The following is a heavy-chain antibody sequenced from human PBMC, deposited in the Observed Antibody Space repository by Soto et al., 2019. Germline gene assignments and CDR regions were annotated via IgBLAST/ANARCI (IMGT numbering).Heavy chain of an antibody. CDR2: INAGNGNT. V-gene: IGHV1-3*05. Sequence: QVQLVQSGAEEKKPGASVKVSCKASGYTFTSYAMHWVRQAPGQRLEWMGWINAGNGNTKYSQKFQGRVTITRDTSASTAYMELSSLRSEDTAVYYCARDRVIYYYGSGSYPGDYWGQGTLVTVSS. CDR3: ARDRVIYYYGSGSYPGDY. J-gene: IGHJ4*02. CDR1: GYTFTSYA. D-gene: IGHD3-10*01.